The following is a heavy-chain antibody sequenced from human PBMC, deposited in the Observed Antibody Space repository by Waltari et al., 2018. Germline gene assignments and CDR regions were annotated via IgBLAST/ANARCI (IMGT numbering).Heavy chain of an antibody. J-gene: IGHJ4*02. CDR2: IWYDGSNK. Sequence: QVQLVESGGGVVQPGRSLRLYCAASGFNFSSYGMPWGRQAPGKGLEWVAVIWYDGSNKYYADSVKGRFTISRDNSKNTLYLQMNSLRAEDTAVYYCASGLGYMDYWGQGTLVTVSS. D-gene: IGHD1-1*01. V-gene: IGHV3-33*01. CDR3: ASGLGYMDY. CDR1: GFNFSSYG.